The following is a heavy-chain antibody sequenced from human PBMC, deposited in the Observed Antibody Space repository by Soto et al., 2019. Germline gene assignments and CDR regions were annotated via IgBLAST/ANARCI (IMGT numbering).Heavy chain of an antibody. D-gene: IGHD1-26*01. J-gene: IGHJ6*02. CDR2: ISAGGGSS. CDR1: GFTFSSYA. V-gene: IGHV3-23*01. CDR3: AKPLGATVYYSMGV. Sequence: QPEGSLRLSCAASGFTFSSYAINWVRQSPGKGMEWVSAISAGGGSSYYADSVKGRFTISRDNPKNTLYLQMNSLRAEDTAVYYCAKPLGATVYYSMGVWGQGTTVTVSS.